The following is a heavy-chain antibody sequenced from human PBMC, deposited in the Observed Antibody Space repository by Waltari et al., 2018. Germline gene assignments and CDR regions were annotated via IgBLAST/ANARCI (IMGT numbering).Heavy chain of an antibody. CDR2: SYSGGGT. CDR3: ARDYSSWGFDY. Sequence: EFQLVESGGGLVQPGGSLRLSCVISGFNVSSNYMNWVRQAPGKGLEWVSVSYSGGGTNNADSVKGRFSVSRDNSKNTLFLQMNSLRADDTAVYYCARDYSSWGFDYWGQGTLVTVSP. V-gene: IGHV3-53*01. J-gene: IGHJ4*02. D-gene: IGHD6-19*01. CDR1: GFNVSSNY.